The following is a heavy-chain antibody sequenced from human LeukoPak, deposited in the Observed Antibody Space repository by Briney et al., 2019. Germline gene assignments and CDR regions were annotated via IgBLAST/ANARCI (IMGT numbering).Heavy chain of an antibody. V-gene: IGHV3-30*02. Sequence: AGGSLTLSCAAAGFTLSSYGMHWVRQAPGKGLEWVAFIRNDGNNKYYADSVKGRFTISRDNSTNTLYLQMNSLRAADTYVNNCAKAEPATGYCSGASCYGADPWGQGTLVTVSS. CDR3: AKAEPATGYCSGASCYGADP. D-gene: IGHD2-15*01. J-gene: IGHJ5*02. CDR1: GFTLSSYG. CDR2: IRNDGNNK.